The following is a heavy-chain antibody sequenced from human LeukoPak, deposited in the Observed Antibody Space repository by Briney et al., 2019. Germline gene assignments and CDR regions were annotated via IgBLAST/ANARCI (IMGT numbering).Heavy chain of an antibody. D-gene: IGHD6-19*01. CDR3: TRPGYSSGWSDY. V-gene: IGHV3-73*01. Sequence: GGSLKLSCAASGFTFSGSAMHWVRQASGKGLEWVGRIRSKANSYATTYAASVKGRFTISRDDSKNTAYLQMNSLKTEDTAVYYCTRPGYSSGWSDYWGQGTLVTVSS. J-gene: IGHJ4*02. CDR2: IRSKANSYAT. CDR1: GFTFSGSA.